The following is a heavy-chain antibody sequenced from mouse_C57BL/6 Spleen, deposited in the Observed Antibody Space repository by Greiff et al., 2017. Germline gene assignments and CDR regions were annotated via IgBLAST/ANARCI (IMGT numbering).Heavy chain of an antibody. J-gene: IGHJ2*01. Sequence: EVKVVESGGGLVKPGGSLKLSCAASGFTFSSYTMSWVRQTPEKRLEWVATISGGGGNTYYPDSVKGRFTISRDNAKNTLYLQMSSLRSEDTALYYCARHYYGSSSYYFDYWGQGTTLTVSS. CDR3: ARHYYGSSSYYFDY. CDR1: GFTFSSYT. CDR2: ISGGGGNT. D-gene: IGHD1-1*01. V-gene: IGHV5-9*01.